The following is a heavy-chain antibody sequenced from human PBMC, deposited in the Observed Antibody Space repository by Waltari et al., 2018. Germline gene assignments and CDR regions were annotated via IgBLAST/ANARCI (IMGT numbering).Heavy chain of an antibody. V-gene: IGHV4-39*01. CDR2: VYYTGIA. J-gene: IGHJ4*02. D-gene: IGHD6-19*01. CDR1: GASLICSSHS. Sequence: HLQESGPKLVKPSETLSLICSVSGASLICSSHSWGGGRQPPGRGMEWIGNVYYTGIAFYNPSLRSRVNMSVDTSKNEFSLSLTSVTAADTSVYFCARHERGWQVVKNSHFDYWGQGILVSVSS. CDR3: ARHERGWQVVKNSHFDY.